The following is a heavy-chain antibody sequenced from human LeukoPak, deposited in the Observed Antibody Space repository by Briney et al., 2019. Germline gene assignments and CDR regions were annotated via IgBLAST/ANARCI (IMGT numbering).Heavy chain of an antibody. Sequence: GGSLRLSCAASGFTFSSYEMNWVRQAPGKGLEWVSYISSSGSTIYYADSVKGRFTISRDNAKNSLYLQMNSLRAEDTAVCYCARGSSSWYTYGMDVWGQGTTVTVSS. D-gene: IGHD6-13*01. V-gene: IGHV3-48*03. CDR2: ISSSGSTI. J-gene: IGHJ6*02. CDR3: ARGSSSWYTYGMDV. CDR1: GFTFSSYE.